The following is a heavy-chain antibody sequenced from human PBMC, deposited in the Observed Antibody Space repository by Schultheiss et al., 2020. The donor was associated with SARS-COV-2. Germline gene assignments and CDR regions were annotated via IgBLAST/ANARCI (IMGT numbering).Heavy chain of an antibody. CDR3: ARDGALGRFDS. V-gene: IGHV3-9*01. CDR2: ISWNSGSI. CDR1: GFTFDDYA. D-gene: IGHD3-16*01. Sequence: SLKISCAASGFTFDDYAMHWVRQAPGKGLEWVSGISWNSGSIGYADSVKGRFTISRDTSKNTLYLQMNSLRADDTAVYYCARDGALGRFDSWGQGTLVTVSS. J-gene: IGHJ5*01.